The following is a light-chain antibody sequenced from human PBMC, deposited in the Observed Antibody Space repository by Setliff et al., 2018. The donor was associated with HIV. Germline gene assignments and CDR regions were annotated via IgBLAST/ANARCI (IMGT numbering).Light chain of an antibody. Sequence: QSALTQPASVSGSPGQSITISCTGTSSDVGGYSYVSWYQQHPGKAPKLIIYEVNNRPSGISNRFSGSKSGNTASLTISGLQAEDEADYYCISYTRSTTYVFGTGTKVTVL. CDR2: EVN. CDR1: SSDVGGYSY. J-gene: IGLJ1*01. CDR3: ISYTRSTTYV. V-gene: IGLV2-14*01.